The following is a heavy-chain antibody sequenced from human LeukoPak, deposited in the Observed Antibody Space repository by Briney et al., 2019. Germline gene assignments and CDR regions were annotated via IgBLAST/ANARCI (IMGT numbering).Heavy chain of an antibody. D-gene: IGHD6-19*01. CDR2: IKQDGSEK. CDR1: GFIFSSSC. Sequence: GGSLRLSCAASGFIFSSSCMSWVRQAPGKGLEWVAYIKQDGSEKYYVDSVKGRFTISRDNAESSLYLQMNSLRAEDTAVYYCAKGGWYPDCSGRGTLVTVSS. V-gene: IGHV3-7*01. CDR3: AKGGWYPDC. J-gene: IGHJ4*02.